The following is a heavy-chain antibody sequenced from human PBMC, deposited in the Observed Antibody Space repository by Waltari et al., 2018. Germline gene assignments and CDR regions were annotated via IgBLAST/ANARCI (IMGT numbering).Heavy chain of an antibody. CDR1: GFTFSNYA. J-gene: IGHJ4*02. CDR3: ARVHSLGQYDSNGQESNLDH. Sequence: EVQLVESGGGLVQPGGSLRLSCAASGFTFSNYAMTWVRQGPVKGLEWVSAISGGGIKTYYADSVKGRFTISRDNSKNTLYLQMNSLRAEDTAVYSCARVHSLGQYDSNGQESNLDHWGQGALVTVSS. CDR2: ISGGGIKT. V-gene: IGHV3-23*04. D-gene: IGHD3-16*01.